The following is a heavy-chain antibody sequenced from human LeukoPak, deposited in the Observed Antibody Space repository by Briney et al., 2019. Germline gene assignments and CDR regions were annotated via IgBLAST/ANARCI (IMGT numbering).Heavy chain of an antibody. CDR2: IYYSGST. CDR3: ARMVGSGSYYNAFDWFDP. J-gene: IGHJ5*02. D-gene: IGHD3-10*01. Sequence: SETLSLTCTVSGDSISSSSYYWGWIRQPPGKGLEWIGSIYYSGSTYYNPSLKSRVTISVDTSKNQFSLKLSSVTAADTAVYYCARMVGSGSYYNAFDWFDPWGQGTLVTVSS. V-gene: IGHV4-39*07. CDR1: GDSISSSSYY.